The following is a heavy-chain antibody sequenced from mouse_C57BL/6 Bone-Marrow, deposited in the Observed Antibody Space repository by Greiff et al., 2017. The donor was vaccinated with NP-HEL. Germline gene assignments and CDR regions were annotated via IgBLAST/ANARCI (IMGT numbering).Heavy chain of an antibody. CDR2: ISYDGSN. Sequence: EVQLQESGPGLVKPSQSLSLTCSVTGYSITSGYYWNWIRQFPGNKLEWMGYISYDGSNNYNPSLKNRISITRDTSKNQFFLKLNSVTTEDTATYYCAFYYGSFDVWGTGTTVTVSS. J-gene: IGHJ1*03. V-gene: IGHV3-6*01. CDR3: AFYYGSFDV. CDR1: GYSITSGYY.